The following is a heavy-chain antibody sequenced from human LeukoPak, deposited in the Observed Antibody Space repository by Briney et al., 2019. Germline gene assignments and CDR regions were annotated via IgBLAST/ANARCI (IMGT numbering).Heavy chain of an antibody. D-gene: IGHD3-22*01. CDR3: ASNYYDSSGYRYDY. Sequence: SETLSLTCTVCGGSISSSSYYWGWIRQPPGKGLEWIGSIYYSGSTYYNPSLKSRVTISVDTSKNQFSLKLSSVTAADTAVYYCASNYYDSSGYRYDYWGQGTLVTVSS. CDR1: GGSISSSSYY. J-gene: IGHJ4*02. V-gene: IGHV4-39*01. CDR2: IYYSGST.